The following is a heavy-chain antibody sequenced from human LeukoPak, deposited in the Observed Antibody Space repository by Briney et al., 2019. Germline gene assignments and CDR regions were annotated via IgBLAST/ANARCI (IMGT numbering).Heavy chain of an antibody. D-gene: IGHD2-2*02. J-gene: IGHJ4*02. CDR2: ISYDGSNK. CDR3: AKDLSYCSSTSCYKGGFDY. Sequence: RVSCKASGYTFTSYYMHWVRQAPGKGLEWVAVISYDGSNKYYADSVKGRFTISRDNSKNTLYLQMNSLRAEDTAVYYCAKDLSYCSSTSCYKGGFDYWGQGTLVTVSS. CDR1: GYTFTSYY. V-gene: IGHV3-30*18.